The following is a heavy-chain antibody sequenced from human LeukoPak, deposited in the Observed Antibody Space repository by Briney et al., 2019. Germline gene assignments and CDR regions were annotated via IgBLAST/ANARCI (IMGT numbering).Heavy chain of an antibody. J-gene: IGHJ6*03. V-gene: IGHV4-39*07. CDR3: ARAVCSSTSCYPPLLYYYYYYMDV. D-gene: IGHD2-2*01. Sequence: SETLSLTCAVSGGSISSSSYYWAWIRQPAGKGLEWIGTIFYVGDTYYNPSLESRVTISVDTSKNQFSLKLSSVTAADTAVYYCARAVCSSTSCYPPLLYYYYYYMDVWGKGTTVTVSS. CDR2: IFYVGDT. CDR1: GGSISSSSYY.